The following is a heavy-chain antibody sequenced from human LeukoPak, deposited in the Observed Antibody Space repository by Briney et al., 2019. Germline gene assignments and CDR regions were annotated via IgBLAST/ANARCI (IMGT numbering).Heavy chain of an antibody. CDR2: INPNSGGT. V-gene: IGHV1-2*02. J-gene: IGHJ4*02. CDR1: GYTFTGYY. D-gene: IGHD3-10*01. Sequence: VKVSCKASGYTFTGYYMHWVRQAPGQGLEWMGWINPNSGGTNYAQKFQGRVTMTRDTSIGTAYMELSRLRSDDTAVYYCARDRESVLLWFGEPSFDYWGQGTLVTVSS. CDR3: ARDRESVLLWFGEPSFDY.